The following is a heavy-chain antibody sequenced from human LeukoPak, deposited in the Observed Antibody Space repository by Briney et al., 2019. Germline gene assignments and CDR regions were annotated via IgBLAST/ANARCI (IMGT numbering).Heavy chain of an antibody. CDR3: ARDTTMVQGVIKRARFDY. Sequence: ASVKVSCKASGYTFTGYYMHWVRQAPGQGLEWMGRINPNSGGTNYAQKFQGRVTMTRDTSISTAYMELSRLRSDDTAVYYCARDTTMVQGVIKRARFDYWGQGTLVTVSS. V-gene: IGHV1-2*06. D-gene: IGHD3-10*01. J-gene: IGHJ4*02. CDR2: INPNSGGT. CDR1: GYTFTGYY.